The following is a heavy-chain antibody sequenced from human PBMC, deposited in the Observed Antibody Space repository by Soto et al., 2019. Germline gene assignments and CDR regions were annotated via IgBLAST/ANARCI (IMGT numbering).Heavy chain of an antibody. CDR1: GGSFSGYY. CDR2: INHSGST. V-gene: IGHV4-34*01. Sequence: QVQLQQWGAGLLKPSETLSLTCAVYGGSFSGYYWSWIRQPPGKGLEWIGEINHSGSTNYNPSLKSRVTISVDTSKTQFSLKLSSVTAADTAVYYCARGLYSSSWYDWFDPWGQGTLVTVSS. J-gene: IGHJ5*02. CDR3: ARGLYSSSWYDWFDP. D-gene: IGHD6-13*01.